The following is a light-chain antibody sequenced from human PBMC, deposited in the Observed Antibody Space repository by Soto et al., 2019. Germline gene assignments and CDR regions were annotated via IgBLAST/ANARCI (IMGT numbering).Light chain of an antibody. V-gene: IGLV1-40*01. J-gene: IGLJ2*01. Sequence: QAVVTQPPSVSGAPGQRVTISCTGSSSNIGAGSDVHWYQHLPGTAPKVLIYGDSNRPSGVPDRFSGSKSGTSASLAITGLQAEDEADYYCQTYDSSLSGPVFGGGTKLTVL. CDR2: GDS. CDR3: QTYDSSLSGPV. CDR1: SSNIGAGSD.